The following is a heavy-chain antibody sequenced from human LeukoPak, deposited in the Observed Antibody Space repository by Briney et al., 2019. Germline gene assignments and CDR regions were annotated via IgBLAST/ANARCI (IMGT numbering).Heavy chain of an antibody. CDR2: ISGSGGTT. CDR1: GFTFSSYG. D-gene: IGHD6-19*01. J-gene: IGHJ4*02. V-gene: IGHV3-23*01. CDR3: TTSPVPGIDY. Sequence: PGGTLRLSCAASGFTFSSYGMSWVRQAPGKGLEWVSAISGSGGTTYYADSVKGRFTISRDNSKNTLYRQMSSLRTEDTAMYYCTTSPVPGIDYWGQGIQVTVSS.